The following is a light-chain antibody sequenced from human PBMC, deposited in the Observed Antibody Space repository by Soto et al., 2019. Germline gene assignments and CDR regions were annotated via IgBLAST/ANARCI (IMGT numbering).Light chain of an antibody. CDR2: WAS. CDR3: QQYYNWPRT. CDR1: QSVLYSSNNKNY. J-gene: IGKJ1*01. Sequence: DIVMTQSPDSLAVSLGERATINCKSSQSVLYSSNNKNYLAWYQQKPGQPPKLPIYWASTRESGVPDRFSGSGSGTEFTLSISSLQSEDFAVYYCQQYYNWPRTFGQGTKVDIK. V-gene: IGKV4-1*01.